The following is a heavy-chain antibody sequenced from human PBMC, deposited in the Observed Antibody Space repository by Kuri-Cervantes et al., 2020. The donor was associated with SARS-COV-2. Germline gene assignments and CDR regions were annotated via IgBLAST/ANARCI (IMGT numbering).Heavy chain of an antibody. CDR3: ARGHIGVIPSSILGLGPHYYYYHMDV. Sequence: SQTLSLTCAVLGVPLTTYSWSWVRQSPGKGLQWIGEINHSGGNKYEPSLKGRVSISIDASKNQVSLKMTSVTAAGAAVYYCARGHIGVIPSSILGLGPHYYYYHMDVWGQGTTVTVSS. CDR1: GVPLTTYS. J-gene: IGHJ6*02. CDR2: INHSGGN. D-gene: IGHD3-16*01. V-gene: IGHV4-34*01.